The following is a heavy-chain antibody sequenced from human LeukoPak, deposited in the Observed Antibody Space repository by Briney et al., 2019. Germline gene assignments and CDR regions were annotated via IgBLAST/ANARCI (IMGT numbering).Heavy chain of an antibody. J-gene: IGHJ4*02. CDR2: ISSSSNDI. V-gene: IGHV3-21*01. CDR1: GLTFTSYT. CDR3: AIIRGRNS. D-gene: IGHD3-10*01. Sequence: GGSLTLSCVVSGLTFTSYTMDWVRQAPGKGLEWLSSISSSSNDIYYADSVKGRFTISRDNTKNSVLLQMNSLRAEDTALYYCAIIRGRNSWGQGTLVTVSS.